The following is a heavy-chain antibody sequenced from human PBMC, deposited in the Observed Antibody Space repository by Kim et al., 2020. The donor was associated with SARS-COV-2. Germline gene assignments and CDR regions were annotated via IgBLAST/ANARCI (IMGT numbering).Heavy chain of an antibody. J-gene: IGHJ4*02. CDR1: GFTFSSHA. CDR2: ISGSGGSI. V-gene: IGHV3-23*01. Sequence: GGSLRLSCAASGFTFSSHAMSWVRQAPGKGLEWVSSISGSGGSIHYADSVKGRFTISRDNSKTTLYLQMNSVRAEDTAVYYCAKDGTLVSSSWYVFDYWGQGTPVTVSS. D-gene: IGHD6-13*01. CDR3: AKDGTLVSSSWYVFDY.